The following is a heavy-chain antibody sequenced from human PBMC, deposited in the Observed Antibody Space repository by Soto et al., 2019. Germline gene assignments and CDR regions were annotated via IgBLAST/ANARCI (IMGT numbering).Heavy chain of an antibody. D-gene: IGHD3-10*01. J-gene: IGHJ4*02. CDR1: GFTFSRFE. CDR2: ISSSGSTA. V-gene: IGHV3-48*03. Sequence: GGSLRLSCAPSGFTFSRFELHWVRQAPGKGLEWISYISSSGSTAYYASSVEGRFTISRDNANNSVYLQMDSLRAEDTALYYCTRAAWFPYLSFYWGQGALVTVSS. CDR3: TRAAWFPYLSFY.